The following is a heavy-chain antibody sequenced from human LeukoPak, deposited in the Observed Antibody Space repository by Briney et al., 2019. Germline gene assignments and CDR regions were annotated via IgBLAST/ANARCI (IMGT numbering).Heavy chain of an antibody. V-gene: IGHV3-7*01. CDR3: VKVAKYYYGSETYYLFEH. CDR1: GFTFTTYW. D-gene: IGHD3-10*01. Sequence: GESLRLSCAASGFTFTTYWMSWVRQLPGKGLEWVANINQDGTEKYYVDSVKGRFTIPRDNAKNSLDLQMNSLRVEDTGIYYCVKVAKYYYGSETYYLFEHWGQGTPVTASS. J-gene: IGHJ4*02. CDR2: INQDGTEK.